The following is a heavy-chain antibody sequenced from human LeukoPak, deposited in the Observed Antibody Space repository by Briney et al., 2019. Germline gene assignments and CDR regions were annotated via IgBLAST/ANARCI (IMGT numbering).Heavy chain of an antibody. J-gene: IGHJ5*02. V-gene: IGHV1-18*01. Sequence: ASVKVSCKASGYTFTSYDINWVRQATGQGLEWMGWISAYNGNTNYAQKLQGRVTMTTDTSTSTAYMELRSLRSDDTAVYYCARVPQMRGEYNWFDPWGQGTLVTVSS. CDR2: ISAYNGNT. D-gene: IGHD3-16*01. CDR3: ARVPQMRGEYNWFDP. CDR1: GYTFTSYD.